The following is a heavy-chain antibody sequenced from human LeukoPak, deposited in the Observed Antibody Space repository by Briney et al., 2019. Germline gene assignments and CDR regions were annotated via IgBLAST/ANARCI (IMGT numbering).Heavy chain of an antibody. CDR1: GGSFSGYY. CDR3: ARGTYDSSDY. D-gene: IGHD3-16*01. Sequence: SETLSLTCAVYGGSFSGYYWSWLRQPAGKGLEWIGRIYTSGSTNYNPSLKSRVTISVDTSKNQFSLKLSSVTAADTAVYYCARGTYDSSDYWGQGTLVTVSS. J-gene: IGHJ4*02. V-gene: IGHV4-59*10. CDR2: IYTSGST.